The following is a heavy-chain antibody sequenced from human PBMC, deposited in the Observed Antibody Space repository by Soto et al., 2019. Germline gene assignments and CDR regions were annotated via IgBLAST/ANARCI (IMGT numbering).Heavy chain of an antibody. Sequence: GALRLSCAASGFTFSSYAMSWVRQAPGKGLEWVSAISGSGSTYYADSVKGWFTISRDNSKNTLYLQMNSLRAEDTAGYYCAKPPAQYGSGSYYYDYWGQGTLVTVSS. CDR3: AKPPAQYGSGSYYYDY. V-gene: IGHV3-23*01. D-gene: IGHD3-10*01. J-gene: IGHJ4*02. CDR2: ISGSGST. CDR1: GFTFSSYA.